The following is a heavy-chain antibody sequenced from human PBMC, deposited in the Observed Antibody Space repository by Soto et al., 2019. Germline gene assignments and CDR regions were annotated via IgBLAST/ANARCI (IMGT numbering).Heavy chain of an antibody. CDR2: LNDGGDGT. CDR3: ARASRGTYRFDY. J-gene: IGHJ4*02. Sequence: PGGSLRLSCAASGFTFSTYAMAWVRQAPGKGLQWVSLLNDGGDGTDYADSVRGRFTVSRENSKNSLYLEMNSLRAEDTAVYYCARASRGTYRFDYWGQGTLVTVSS. D-gene: IGHD1-26*01. CDR1: GFTFSTYA. V-gene: IGHV3-23*01.